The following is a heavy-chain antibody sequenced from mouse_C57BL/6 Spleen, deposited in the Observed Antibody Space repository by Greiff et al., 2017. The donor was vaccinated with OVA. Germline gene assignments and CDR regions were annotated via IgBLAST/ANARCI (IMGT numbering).Heavy chain of an antibody. V-gene: IGHV1-81*01. CDR3: ACSDYDGAYYFDY. Sequence: VQLQQSGAELARPGASVKLSCKASGYTFTSYGISWVKQRTGQGLEWIGEIYPRSGNTYYNEKFKGKATLTADKSSSTAYMELRSLTSEDSAVYFCACSDYDGAYYFDYWGQGTTRTVSS. J-gene: IGHJ2*01. CDR1: GYTFTSYG. D-gene: IGHD2-4*01. CDR2: IYPRSGNT.